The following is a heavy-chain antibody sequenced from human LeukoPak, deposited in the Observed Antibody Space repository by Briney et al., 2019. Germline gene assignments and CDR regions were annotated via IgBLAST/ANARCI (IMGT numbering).Heavy chain of an antibody. CDR3: ARDHSSDCSSISCYPY. Sequence: GGSLRLSCAASGFTFSTYWMRWVRQAPGKGLEWVANIKQDGSEKYYVDSVKGRFTISRDNAKNSLYLQMNSLRAEDTAVYYCARDHSSDCSSISCYPYWGQGTLVTVSS. V-gene: IGHV3-7*01. D-gene: IGHD2-2*01. CDR1: GFTFSTYW. J-gene: IGHJ4*02. CDR2: IKQDGSEK.